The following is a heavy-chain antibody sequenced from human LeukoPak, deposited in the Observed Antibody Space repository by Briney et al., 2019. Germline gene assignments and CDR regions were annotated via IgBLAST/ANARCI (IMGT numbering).Heavy chain of an antibody. D-gene: IGHD3-10*01. CDR3: ARGALLWFGDRMEYYFDY. V-gene: IGHV4-39*07. J-gene: IGHJ4*02. Sequence: SETLSLTCTVSGGSISSSSYYWGWIRQPPGKGLEWIGNFYYTGDTYYNPSLESRVTISVDTSKNQFSLKLSSMTAADTAVYYCARGALLWFGDRMEYYFDYWGQGTLLTVSS. CDR2: FYYTGDT. CDR1: GGSISSSSYY.